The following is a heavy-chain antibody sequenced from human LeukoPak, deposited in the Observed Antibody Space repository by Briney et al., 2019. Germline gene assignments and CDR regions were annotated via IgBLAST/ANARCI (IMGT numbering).Heavy chain of an antibody. CDR1: GFTFRSCW. D-gene: IGHD3-3*01. CDR3: ASLVGGYYPPVEAFDI. Sequence: GGSLRLSCAASGFTFRSCWMHWVRQVPGKELVWVSCINGDGSATKYADSVRGRFTISRDNAKNTLYLQMNSLRADDSAVYYCASLVGGYYPPVEAFDIWGQGTMVTVSS. V-gene: IGHV3-74*03. CDR2: INGDGSAT. J-gene: IGHJ3*02.